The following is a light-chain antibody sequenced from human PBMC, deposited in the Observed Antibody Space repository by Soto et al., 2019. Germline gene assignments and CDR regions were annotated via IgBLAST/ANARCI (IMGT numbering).Light chain of an antibody. V-gene: IGLV2-11*01. CDR3: CSYAGSYTFEV. CDR2: DVS. Sequence: QSVLTQPRSVSGSPGPSVTISCTGTSSDVGGYNYVSWYQQHPGKAPKLMIYDVSKRPSGVPDRFSGSKSGNTASLTISGLQAEDEADYYCCSYAGSYTFEVFGGGTQLTVL. J-gene: IGLJ2*01. CDR1: SSDVGGYNY.